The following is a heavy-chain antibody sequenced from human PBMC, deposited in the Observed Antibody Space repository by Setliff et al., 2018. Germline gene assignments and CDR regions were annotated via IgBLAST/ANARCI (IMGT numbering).Heavy chain of an antibody. V-gene: IGHV1-18*04. Sequence: GASVKVSCKTSGYDFTSYSVTWVRQAPGQGLEWLGWISTFNGNTYYAQNMQDRVTLTTDKSTDTAYLELRSLKLDDTAVYYCARDAWDYGDYGGRYWFDYWGQGTLVTVSS. CDR1: GYDFTSYS. CDR2: ISTFNGNT. CDR3: ARDAWDYGDYGGRYWFDY. D-gene: IGHD4-17*01. J-gene: IGHJ4*02.